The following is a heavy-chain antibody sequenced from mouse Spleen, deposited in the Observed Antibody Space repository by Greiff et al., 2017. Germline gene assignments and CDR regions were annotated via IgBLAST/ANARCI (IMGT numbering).Heavy chain of an antibody. V-gene: IGHV5-9-3*01. D-gene: IGHD2-14*01. Sequence: EVKVVESGGGLVKPGGSLKLSCAASGFTFSSYAMSWVRQTPEKRLEWVATISSGGSYTYYPDSVKGRFTISRDNAKNTLYLQMSSLRSEDTAMYYCARQGAYYRERFAYWGQGTLVTVSA. CDR2: ISSGGSYT. J-gene: IGHJ3*01. CDR3: ARQGAYYRERFAY. CDR1: GFTFSSYA.